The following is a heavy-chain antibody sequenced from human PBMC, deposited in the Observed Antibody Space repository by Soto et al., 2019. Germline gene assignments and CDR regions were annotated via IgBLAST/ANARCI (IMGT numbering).Heavy chain of an antibody. CDR2: IYYSGST. J-gene: IGHJ4*02. V-gene: IGHV4-31*03. CDR1: GGSISSGGYY. CDR3: ARSGYSYGPNPLLY. Sequence: QVQLQESGPGLVKPSQTLSLTCTVSGGSISSGGYYWSWIRQHPGKGLEWIGYIYYSGSTYYNPSLKSRVTISAETSKNQFSLKLSSVTAADTAVYYCARSGYSYGPNPLLYWGQGTLVTVSS. D-gene: IGHD5-18*01.